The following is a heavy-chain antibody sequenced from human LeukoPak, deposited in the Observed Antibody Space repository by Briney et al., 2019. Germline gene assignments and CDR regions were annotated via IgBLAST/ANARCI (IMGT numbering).Heavy chain of an antibody. CDR3: ARDLCSSTRCYGTVPFDS. V-gene: IGHV3-30-3*01. D-gene: IGHD2-2*01. Sequence: GGSLRLSCAASGFTFSSYAMHWVRQAPGKGLEWVAVISYDGSNEYYADSVKGRFTISRDNSKNTLYLQMNSLRAEDTAVYYCARDLCSSTRCYGTVPFDSWGQGTLVTVSS. CDR2: ISYDGSNE. CDR1: GFTFSSYA. J-gene: IGHJ4*02.